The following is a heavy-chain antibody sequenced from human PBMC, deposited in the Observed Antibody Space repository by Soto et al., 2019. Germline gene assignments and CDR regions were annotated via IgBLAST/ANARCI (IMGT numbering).Heavy chain of an antibody. CDR1: GFTFTDDA. Sequence: SLRLSCAASGFTFTDDALSWFRQAPGKGLEWVATIRGIGGSTYLADSVKGRLSISRDNSKNTVSLLMNSLRAEDTAVYFCARGSSGYISSWYYFDYWGRGTLVTVS. J-gene: IGHJ4*02. CDR2: IRGIGGST. CDR3: ARGSSGYISSWYYFDY. V-gene: IGHV3-23*01. D-gene: IGHD6-13*01.